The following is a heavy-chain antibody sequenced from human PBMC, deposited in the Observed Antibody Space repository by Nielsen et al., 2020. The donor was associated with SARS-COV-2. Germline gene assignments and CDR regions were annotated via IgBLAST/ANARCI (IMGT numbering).Heavy chain of an antibody. CDR3: ARGEDYSTMDV. Sequence: LSLTCAASGFTFTTYVMHWVRQAPGKRLQWVAVIWSDGSFKYHENSVKGRFTISRDNSRNTLYLQMNSLRTEDTAMYYCARGEDYSTMDVWGQGTTVTVSS. V-gene: IGHV3-33*01. CDR1: GFTFTTYV. CDR2: IWSDGSFK. D-gene: IGHD2-15*01. J-gene: IGHJ6*02.